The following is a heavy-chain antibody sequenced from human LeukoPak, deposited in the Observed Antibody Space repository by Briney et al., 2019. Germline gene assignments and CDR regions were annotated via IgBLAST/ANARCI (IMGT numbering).Heavy chain of an antibody. J-gene: IGHJ4*02. Sequence: GRSLRLSCAASGFTFSSYAMHWVRQAPGKGLEWVAVISYDGSNKYYADSVKGRFTIPRDNSKNTLYLQMNSLRAEDTAVYYCARGYDSSGYSLGYWGQGTLVTVSS. D-gene: IGHD3-22*01. CDR3: ARGYDSSGYSLGY. V-gene: IGHV3-30-3*01. CDR2: ISYDGSNK. CDR1: GFTFSSYA.